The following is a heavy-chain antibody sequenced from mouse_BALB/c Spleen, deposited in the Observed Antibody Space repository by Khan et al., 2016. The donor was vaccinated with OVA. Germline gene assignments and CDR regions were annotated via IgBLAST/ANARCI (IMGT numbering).Heavy chain of an antibody. CDR3: ARSNGNYWFAY. D-gene: IGHD2-1*01. Sequence: QIQLVQSGPELKKPGETVKISCKASGYTFTNYGMNWVKQAPGKGLKWLGWINTYTGEPTYADDFKGRFAFSLATSASTAYLQINNLKNEDTATYLCARSNGNYWFAYWGQGTLGTVSA. V-gene: IGHV9-3-1*01. CDR1: GYTFTNYG. J-gene: IGHJ3*01. CDR2: INTYTGEP.